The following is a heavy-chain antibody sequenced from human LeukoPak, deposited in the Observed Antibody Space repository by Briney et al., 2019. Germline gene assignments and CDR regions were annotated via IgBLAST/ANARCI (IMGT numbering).Heavy chain of an antibody. J-gene: IGHJ3*02. V-gene: IGHV4-30-2*01. D-gene: IGHD1-14*01. CDR3: ARGTAEHDAFDI. CDR1: GGSISSGGYS. CDR2: IYHSGST. Sequence: SETLSLTCAVSGGSISSGGYSWCWIRQPPGKGLEWIGYIYHSGSTYYNPSLKSRVTISVDRSKNQFSLKLSSVTAADTAVYYCARGTAEHDAFDIWGQGTMVTVSS.